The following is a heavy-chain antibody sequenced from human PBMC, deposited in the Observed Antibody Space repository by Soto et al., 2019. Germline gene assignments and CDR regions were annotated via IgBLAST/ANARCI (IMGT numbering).Heavy chain of an antibody. J-gene: IGHJ4*02. CDR3: ARKAAAEVYYFDY. CDR1: GYTFTSYA. D-gene: IGHD6-13*01. CDR2: INAGNGNT. V-gene: IGHV1-3*01. Sequence: ASVKVSCKASGYTFTSYAMHWVRQAPGQRLEWMGWINAGNGNTKYSQKFQGRVTITRDTSASTAYMELSSLRSEDTAVYYCARKAAAEVYYFDYWGQGTLVTVSS.